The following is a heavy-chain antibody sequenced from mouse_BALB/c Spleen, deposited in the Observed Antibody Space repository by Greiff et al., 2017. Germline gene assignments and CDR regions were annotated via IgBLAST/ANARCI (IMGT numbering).Heavy chain of an antibody. Sequence: EVQVVESGGGLVKPGGSLKLSCAASGFTFSSYTMSWVRQTPEKRLVWVATISSGGSYTYYPDSVKGRFTISRDNAKNTLYLQMSSLKSEDTAMYYCTRSNPYFDYWGQGTTLTVSS. V-gene: IGHV5-6-4*01. CDR2: ISSGGSYT. CDR3: TRSNPYFDY. J-gene: IGHJ2*01. CDR1: GFTFSSYT.